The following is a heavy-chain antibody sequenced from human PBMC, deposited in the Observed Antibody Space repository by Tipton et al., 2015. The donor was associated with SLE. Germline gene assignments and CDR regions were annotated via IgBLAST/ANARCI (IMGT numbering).Heavy chain of an antibody. CDR3: ARGEAAATTLGIYYYYMDV. Sequence: TLSLTCAVSGYSISSGYYWGWIRQPPGKGLEWIGSIYHSGSTYYNPSLKSRVAISVDTSKNQFSLRLSSVTAADTAVYYCARGEAAATTLGIYYYYMDVWGKGTTVTVSS. CDR1: GYSISSGYY. V-gene: IGHV4-38-2*01. J-gene: IGHJ6*03. D-gene: IGHD6-13*01. CDR2: IYHSGST.